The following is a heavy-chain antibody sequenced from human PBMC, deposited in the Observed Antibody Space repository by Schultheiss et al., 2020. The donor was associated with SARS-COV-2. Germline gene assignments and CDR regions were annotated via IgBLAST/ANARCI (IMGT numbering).Heavy chain of an antibody. CDR2: IYHSGST. D-gene: IGHD3-16*02. Sequence: SQTLSLTCAVSGGSISSGGYSWSWIRQPPGKGPEWIGYIYHSGSTYYNPSLKSRVTISVDRSKNQFSLKLSSVTAADTAVYYCARAYDYVWGSYRIYYGMDVWGQGTTVTVSS. J-gene: IGHJ6*02. V-gene: IGHV4-30-2*01. CDR3: ARAYDYVWGSYRIYYGMDV. CDR1: GGSISSGGYS.